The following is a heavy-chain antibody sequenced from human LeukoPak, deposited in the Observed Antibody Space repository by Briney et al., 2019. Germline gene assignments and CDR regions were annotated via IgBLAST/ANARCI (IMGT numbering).Heavy chain of an antibody. D-gene: IGHD6-6*01. V-gene: IGHV5-51*01. J-gene: IGHJ4*02. CDR2: IYPGDSDT. CDR3: ARRGSSSVFDY. CDR1: GYSFTSNW. Sequence: GESLKISCKGSGYSFTSNWIGWVRQMPGKGLEWMGIIYPGDSDTIYSPSFRGQVTISADKSISTAYLQWSSLKASDTAIYCCARRGSSSVFDYWGQGTLVTVSS.